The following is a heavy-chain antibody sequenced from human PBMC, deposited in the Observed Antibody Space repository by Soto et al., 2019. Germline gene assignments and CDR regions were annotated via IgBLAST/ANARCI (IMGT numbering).Heavy chain of an antibody. J-gene: IGHJ3*02. CDR3: ARDLGSVYDAFDI. CDR2: IYSGGST. D-gene: IGHD2-2*03. V-gene: IGHV3-66*01. CDR1: GFTVSSNY. Sequence: GGSLRLSCAASGFTVSSNYMSWVRQDPGKGLEWVSVIYSGGSTYYADSVKGRFTISRDNSKNTLYLQMNSLRAEDTAVYYCARDLGSVYDAFDIWGQGTMVTVSS.